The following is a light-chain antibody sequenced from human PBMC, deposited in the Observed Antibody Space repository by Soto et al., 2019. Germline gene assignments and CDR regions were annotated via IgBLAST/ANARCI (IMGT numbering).Light chain of an antibody. Sequence: DVQMTQSPSSLSAFVGDRVTITCRASQGIATYFAWFQQKPGKVPTLLIYATSTLKSGVPSRFSGSGSGTDFTLTINSLQPEDVGTYYCQKYNSAPLTFGGGTKVEIK. J-gene: IGKJ4*01. CDR1: QGIATY. CDR2: ATS. V-gene: IGKV1-27*01. CDR3: QKYNSAPLT.